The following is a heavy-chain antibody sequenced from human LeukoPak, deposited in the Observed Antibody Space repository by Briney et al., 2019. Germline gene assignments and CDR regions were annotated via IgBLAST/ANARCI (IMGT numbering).Heavy chain of an antibody. J-gene: IGHJ5*02. Sequence: ASVKVSCKASGYTFTSYGISWVRPAPGQGLEWMGWISASNGNTNYAQKLQGRVTMTTDTSTSTAYMELRSLRSDDTAVYYCARDPLTIFGVVGNWFDPWGQGTLVTVSS. V-gene: IGHV1-18*01. CDR3: ARDPLTIFGVVGNWFDP. CDR2: ISASNGNT. CDR1: GYTFTSYG. D-gene: IGHD3-3*01.